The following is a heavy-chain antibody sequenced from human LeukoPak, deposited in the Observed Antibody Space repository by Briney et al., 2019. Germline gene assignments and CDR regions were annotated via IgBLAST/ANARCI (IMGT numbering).Heavy chain of an antibody. CDR1: GGSVSDYY. V-gene: IGHV4-59*02. CDR3: ARDSGSYYGYFDY. CDR2: IYYSGST. Sequence: KTSETLSLTCTISGGSVSDYYWSWIRQPPGKGLEWIGYIYYSGSTNYNPSLKSRVTISVDTSKNQFSLKLSSVTAADTAVYYCARDSGSYYGYFDYWGQGTLVTVSS. J-gene: IGHJ4*02. D-gene: IGHD1-26*01.